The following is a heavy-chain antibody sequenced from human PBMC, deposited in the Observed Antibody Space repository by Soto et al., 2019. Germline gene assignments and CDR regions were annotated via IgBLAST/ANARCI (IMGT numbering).Heavy chain of an antibody. CDR1: GFTFSSYA. J-gene: IGHJ5*02. V-gene: IGHV3-23*01. CDR3: ATGSHEFDP. D-gene: IGHD2-15*01. CDR2: VGTGGTA. Sequence: PGGSLRLSCAASGFTFSSYAMSWVRQAPGKGLEWVSAVGTGGTAYYADSVKGRFTISRDNSKNTLYLQMNSLRDEDTAVYYCATGSHEFDPWGQGTLVTVSS.